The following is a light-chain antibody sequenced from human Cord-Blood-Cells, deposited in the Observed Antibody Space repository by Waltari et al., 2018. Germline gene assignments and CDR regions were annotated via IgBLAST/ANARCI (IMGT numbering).Light chain of an antibody. CDR1: SSPVGSYNL. V-gene: IGLV2-23*01. Sequence: QSALTQPASVSGSPGQSLTIYCTATSSPVGSYNLVSLYQPHPGKAPKLMIYEGSKRPSGVSNRFSGSKSGNTASLTISGLQAEDEADYYCCSYAGSSTLVFGGGTKLTVL. CDR2: EGS. CDR3: CSYAGSSTLV. J-gene: IGLJ2*01.